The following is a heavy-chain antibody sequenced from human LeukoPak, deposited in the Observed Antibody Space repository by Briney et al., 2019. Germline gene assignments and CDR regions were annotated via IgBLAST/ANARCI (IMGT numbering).Heavy chain of an antibody. CDR3: ASLGSGGNHYYYYYMDV. Sequence: SETLSLTCSVSGYSISSGYYWGWIRQPPGKGLEWIGIIYHSGRTYYNPSLKSRVTISVDTSKNQFSLKLSSVTAADTAVYYCASLGSGGNHYYYYYMDVWGKGTTVTVSS. CDR2: IYHSGRT. CDR1: GYSISSGYY. D-gene: IGHD2-15*01. V-gene: IGHV4-38-2*02. J-gene: IGHJ6*03.